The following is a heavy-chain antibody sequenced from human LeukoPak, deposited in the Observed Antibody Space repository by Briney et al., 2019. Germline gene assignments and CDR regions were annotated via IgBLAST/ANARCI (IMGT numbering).Heavy chain of an antibody. CDR3: ARDQYGSGSYSRLDY. V-gene: IGHV3-21*01. J-gene: IGHJ4*02. D-gene: IGHD3-10*01. CDR2: ISSSSTYI. Sequence: GGSLRLSCAASGFTFSSYSMNWVRQAPGKGLEWVSSISSSSTYIYYADSVKGRFTNSRDNAKNSLYLQMNSLRAEDTAVHYCARDQYGSGSYSRLDYWGQGTLVTVSS. CDR1: GFTFSSYS.